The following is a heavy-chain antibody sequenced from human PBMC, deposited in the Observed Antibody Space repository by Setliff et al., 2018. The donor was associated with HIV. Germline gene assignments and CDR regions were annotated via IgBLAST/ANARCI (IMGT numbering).Heavy chain of an antibody. CDR1: GVSIRRGNHY. CDR2: ISSSGST. CDR3: VRDPGYNSGWSGTTFDY. D-gene: IGHD6-19*01. V-gene: IGHV4-61*09. Sequence: LSLTCTVSGVSIRRGNHYWSWIRQPAGEGLEWVGHISSSGSTNYNPSLKNRVTLLLDTSKNQFSLKVRSVFAADTAMYYCVRDPGYNSGWSGTTFDYWGQGTLVTVSS. J-gene: IGHJ4*02.